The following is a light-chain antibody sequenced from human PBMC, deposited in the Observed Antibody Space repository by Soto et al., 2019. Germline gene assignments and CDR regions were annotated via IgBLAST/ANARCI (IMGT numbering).Light chain of an antibody. V-gene: IGKV4-1*01. CDR2: WAY. CDR1: QSVLYSSNNKNY. CDR3: KQYYSTPLT. J-gene: IGKJ1*01. Sequence: DIVMTQSPDSLAVSLGERATINCKSSQSVLYSSNNKNYLTWYQQKPGQPHKLLIYWAYTRESGVHDRFSGSGSGTDFTLTIRSLQAEDVAVYYCKQYYSTPLTFGQGTKVDI.